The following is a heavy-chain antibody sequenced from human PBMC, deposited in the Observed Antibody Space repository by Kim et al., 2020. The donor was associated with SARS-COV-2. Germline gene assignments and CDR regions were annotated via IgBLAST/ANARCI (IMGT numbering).Heavy chain of an antibody. J-gene: IGHJ4*02. V-gene: IGHV4-61*01. Sequence: SETLSLTCTVSGGSVSSGSYYWSWIRQPPGKGLEWIGYIYYSGSTNYNPSLKSRVTISVDTSKNQFSLKLSSVTAADTAVYYCATSPYDFWSGYYENWGQGTLVTVSS. D-gene: IGHD3-3*01. CDR3: ATSPYDFWSGYYEN. CDR1: GGSVSSGSYY. CDR2: IYYSGST.